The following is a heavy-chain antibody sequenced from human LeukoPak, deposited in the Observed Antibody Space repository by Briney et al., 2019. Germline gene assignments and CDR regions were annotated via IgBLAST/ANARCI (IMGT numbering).Heavy chain of an antibody. CDR1: GFTFSSYS. V-gene: IGHV3-48*02. Sequence: GGSLRLSCAASGFTFSSYSMSWVRQAPGKGLEWVSYISSSSAMYYADSMKGRFTISRDNAKNSLYLQMNNLRDEDTAVYYCARGSGNSFDYWGQGALVTVSS. D-gene: IGHD3-10*01. J-gene: IGHJ4*02. CDR3: ARGSGNSFDY. CDR2: ISSSSAM.